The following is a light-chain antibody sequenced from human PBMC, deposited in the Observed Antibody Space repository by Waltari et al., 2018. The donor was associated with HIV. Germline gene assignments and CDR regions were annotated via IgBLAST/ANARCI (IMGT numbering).Light chain of an antibody. Sequence: QSALTQPASVSGSPGQSIPISCTGTSSDIGGYKYVPWYQQQPGKAPKLMISEVSNRPSGVSNRFSGSKSGNTASLTISGLQAEDEADYYCSSYTTSSTWVFGGGTKLTVL. J-gene: IGLJ3*02. V-gene: IGLV2-14*01. CDR3: SSYTTSSTWV. CDR1: SSDIGGYKY. CDR2: EVS.